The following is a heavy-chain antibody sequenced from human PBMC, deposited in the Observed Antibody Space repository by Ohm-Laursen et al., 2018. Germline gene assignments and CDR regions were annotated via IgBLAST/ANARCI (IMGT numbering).Heavy chain of an antibody. J-gene: IGHJ6*02. CDR2: ISYSGNT. CDR1: GASISSYY. V-gene: IGHV4-59*06. D-gene: IGHD6-13*01. Sequence: SETLSLTCSVSGASISSYYWTWIRQPPGKGLEWIGYISYSGNTHYNPSLKSRVTISVDTSKNQFSLDLSSMTPADTAVYYCARWIASSGLYYYYGMDVWGQGTTVTVSS. CDR3: ARWIASSGLYYYYGMDV.